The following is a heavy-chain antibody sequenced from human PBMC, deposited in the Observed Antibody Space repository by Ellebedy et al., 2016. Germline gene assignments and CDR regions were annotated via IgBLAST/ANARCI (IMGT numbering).Heavy chain of an antibody. D-gene: IGHD4-17*01. CDR1: GFTFSDYY. V-gene: IGHV3-11*04. CDR2: ISSSGSTI. J-gene: IGHJ4*02. Sequence: GESLKISCAASGFTFSDYYMSWIRQAPGKGLEWVSYISSSGSTIYYADSVKGRFTISRDNAKNSLYLQMNSLRAEDTAVYYCAKDPSDYGDYGLDYWGQGTLVTVSS. CDR3: AKDPSDYGDYGLDY.